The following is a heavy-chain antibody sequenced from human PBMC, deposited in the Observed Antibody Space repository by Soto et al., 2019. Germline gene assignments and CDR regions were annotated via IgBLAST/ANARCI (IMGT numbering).Heavy chain of an antibody. CDR1: GFTFSSYG. J-gene: IGHJ6*02. V-gene: IGHV3-33*08. Sequence: GGSLRLSCAASGFTFSSYGMHWVRQAPGKGLEWVAVIWYDGSNKYYADSVKGRFTISRDNSKNTLYLQMNSLRAEDTAVYYRARVPAVYANYYYYGMDVWGQGTTVTVSS. D-gene: IGHD2-8*01. CDR3: ARVPAVYANYYYYGMDV. CDR2: IWYDGSNK.